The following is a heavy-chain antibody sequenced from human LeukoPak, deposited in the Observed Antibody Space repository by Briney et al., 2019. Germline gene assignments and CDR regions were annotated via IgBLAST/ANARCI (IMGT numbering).Heavy chain of an antibody. CDR1: GFTFSNYD. J-gene: IGHJ4*02. CDR2: IWFDGSNK. D-gene: IGHD6-19*01. CDR3: ASSAGALIDC. Sequence: GRSLRLSCAASGFTFSNYDMHWVRQAPGKGLEWVAVIWFDGSNKFYADSVKGRFTISRDDSKNTLYLQMNSLRAEDTAVYYCASSAGALIDCWGQGTLVIVSS. V-gene: IGHV3-33*01.